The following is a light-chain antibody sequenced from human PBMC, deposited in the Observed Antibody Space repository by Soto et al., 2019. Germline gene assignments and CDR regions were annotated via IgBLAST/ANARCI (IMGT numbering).Light chain of an antibody. Sequence: IVLTQSPGTLSLSPGDRATLSCRASQRVSARYLAWYQQKPGQAPRLLIYDASNRATGIPARFSGSGSATDFTLTISSLEPEDFAVYYCQQRSSWITFGQGTRLEI. CDR2: DAS. V-gene: IGKV3-11*01. CDR3: QQRSSWIT. CDR1: QRVSARY. J-gene: IGKJ5*01.